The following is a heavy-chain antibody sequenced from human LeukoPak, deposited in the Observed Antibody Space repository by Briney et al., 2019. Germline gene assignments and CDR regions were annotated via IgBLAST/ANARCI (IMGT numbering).Heavy chain of an antibody. Sequence: SETLSLTCTVSGGSISSYYWSWIRQPPGKGLEWIGYIYYSGYTNYNPSLKSRVTISVDTSKNQFSLKLSSVTAADTAVYYCAGEGYSSSWYAYGMDVWGKGTTVTVSS. J-gene: IGHJ6*04. D-gene: IGHD6-13*01. CDR1: GGSISSYY. CDR2: IYYSGYT. V-gene: IGHV4-59*01. CDR3: AGEGYSSSWYAYGMDV.